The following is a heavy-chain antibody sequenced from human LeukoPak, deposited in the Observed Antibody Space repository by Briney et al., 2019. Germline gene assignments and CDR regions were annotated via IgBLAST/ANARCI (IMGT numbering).Heavy chain of an antibody. V-gene: IGHV1-2*02. CDR3: ARGSSRYVFGYYMDV. CDR2: INPKTGVT. J-gene: IGHJ6*03. CDR1: GYTFTGDN. Sequence: ASVKVSSKASGYTFTGDNIHWARPAPGQGRGWGGWINPKTGVTNYTQKFLDRLPMTPDMSTGTAYMELIRLRSRDTAVYFCARGSSRYVFGYYMDVWGKGTTIIVSS. D-gene: IGHD3-16*01.